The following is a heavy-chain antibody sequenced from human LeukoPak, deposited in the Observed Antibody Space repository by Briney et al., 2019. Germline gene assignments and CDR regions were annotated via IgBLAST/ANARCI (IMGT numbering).Heavy chain of an antibody. V-gene: IGHV3-23*01. J-gene: IGHJ4*02. D-gene: IGHD3-3*02. CDR3: AKSHTPLGRYFDY. Sequence: SGGSLRLSCAASGFTFSNYGMSWVRQAPGKGLEWVSAISGSGGSTYYADSVKGRFTISRDNSKNTLYLQMNSLRAEDTAVYYCAKSHTPLGRYFDYWGQGTLVTVSS. CDR1: GFTFSNYG. CDR2: ISGSGGST.